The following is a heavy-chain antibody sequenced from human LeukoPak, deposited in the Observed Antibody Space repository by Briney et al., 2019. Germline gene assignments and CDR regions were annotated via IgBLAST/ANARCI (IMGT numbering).Heavy chain of an antibody. D-gene: IGHD6-13*01. Sequence: PGGSLRLSCAASGFTFSSYSMNWVRQAPGKGLEWVSSISSSSSYVYYADSVKGRFTISRDNAKNSLYLQMNSLRAEDTAVYYCARDYKQQLAHPRSPPRETDPDYWGQGTLVTVSS. CDR1: GFTFSSYS. CDR3: ARDYKQQLAHPRSPPRETDPDY. CDR2: ISSSSSYV. V-gene: IGHV3-21*01. J-gene: IGHJ4*02.